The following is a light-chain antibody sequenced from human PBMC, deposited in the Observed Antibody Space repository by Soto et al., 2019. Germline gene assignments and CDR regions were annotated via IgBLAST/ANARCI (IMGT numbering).Light chain of an antibody. CDR1: SSDVGAYNH. CDR3: SSYTTTRTLYV. Sequence: QSVLTQPASLSGSLGQSITISCTGTSSDVGAYNHVSWYQQHPGKAPKLMIYDVNNRPSGVSNRLSGYKSGNTASPTISGLQAEHEDTYYSSSYTTTRTLYVFGIGTKVTAL. J-gene: IGLJ1*01. V-gene: IGLV2-14*03. CDR2: DVN.